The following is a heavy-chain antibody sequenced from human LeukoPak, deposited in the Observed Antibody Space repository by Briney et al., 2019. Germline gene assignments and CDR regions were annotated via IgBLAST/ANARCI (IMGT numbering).Heavy chain of an antibody. CDR2: ISPDGETT. D-gene: IGHD3-10*01. J-gene: IGHJ4*02. CDR1: GFTFSSIS. V-gene: IGHV3-21*06. Sequence: GGSLRLSCEASGFTFSSISMNWVRQAPGKGLEWVSSISPDGETTYHADSVKGRFTTSRDNAKSSLYLQMNSLRAEDTALYYCTRDLPVPSLVRGIIIYGLIDYWGQGTLVTVSS. CDR3: TRDLPVPSLVRGIIIYGLIDY.